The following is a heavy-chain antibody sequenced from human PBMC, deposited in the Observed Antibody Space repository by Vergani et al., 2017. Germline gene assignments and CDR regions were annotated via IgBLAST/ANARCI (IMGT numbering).Heavy chain of an antibody. J-gene: IGHJ4*02. CDR1: GFTFSSYA. CDR3: ARDLRSPPGTFDY. CDR2: ISGSGGST. Sequence: EVQLLESGGGLVQPGGSLRLSCTASGFTFSSYAMSWVRQAPGKGLEWVSAISGSGGSTYYADSVKGRFTISRDNSKNTLYLQMNSLRAEDTAVYYCARDLRSPPGTFDYWGQGTLVTVSS. V-gene: IGHV3-23*01. D-gene: IGHD1-1*01.